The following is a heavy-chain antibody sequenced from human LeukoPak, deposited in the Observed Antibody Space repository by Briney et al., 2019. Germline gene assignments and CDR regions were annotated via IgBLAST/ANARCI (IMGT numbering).Heavy chain of an antibody. D-gene: IGHD6-19*01. CDR2: ISGSGGST. V-gene: IGHV3-23*01. CDR3: AKVSGWYYFDY. J-gene: IGHJ4*02. Sequence: PGGSLRLSCAASGFTFSSYSMNWVRQAPGKGLEWVSTISGSGGSTYYADSVRGRFTISRDNSKNTLYLQMNSLRAEDTAVFYCAKVSGWYYFDYWGQGTLVTVSS. CDR1: GFTFSSYS.